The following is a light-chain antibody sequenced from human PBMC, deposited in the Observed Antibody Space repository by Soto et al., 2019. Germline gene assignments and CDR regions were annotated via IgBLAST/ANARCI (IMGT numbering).Light chain of an antibody. V-gene: IGKV3-15*01. Sequence: ETVMTQSPGTLSFSPCERSTLSCRASQSVGSSLSWYQQKPGQAPRLLIYGASTRATGIPARFSGSGSGTEFTLTISSLQSEDFAVYYCQQYNNWPRTFGQGTKVE. CDR1: QSVGSS. J-gene: IGKJ1*01. CDR2: GAS. CDR3: QQYNNWPRT.